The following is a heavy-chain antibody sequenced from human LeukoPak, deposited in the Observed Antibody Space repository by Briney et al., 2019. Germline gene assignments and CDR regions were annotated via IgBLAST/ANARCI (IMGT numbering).Heavy chain of an antibody. CDR1: GGSISSYY. CDR3: ARDGFDFWSGYHISP. Sequence: SETLSLTCTVSGGSISSYYWSWIRQPAGKGLEWIGRIYTSGSPNYNPSLKSRVTMSVATSKNQFSLKLSSVTAADTAVYYCARDGFDFWSGYHISPWGQGTLVTVSS. J-gene: IGHJ5*02. D-gene: IGHD3-3*01. V-gene: IGHV4-4*07. CDR2: IYTSGSP.